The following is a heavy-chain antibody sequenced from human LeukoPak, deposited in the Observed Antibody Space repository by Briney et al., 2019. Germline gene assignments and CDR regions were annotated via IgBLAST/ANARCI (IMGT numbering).Heavy chain of an antibody. D-gene: IGHD3-22*01. J-gene: IGHJ6*02. CDR1: GFTFSSYG. V-gene: IGHV3-30*18. CDR2: ISYDGSNK. CDR3: AKDPSYDSSGYYSNYYGMDV. Sequence: GGSLRLSCAASGFTFSSYGMHWVRQAPGKGLEWVAVISYDGSNKYYADSVKGRFTISRDNSKNTLYLQMNSLRAEDTAVYYCAKDPSYDSSGYYSNYYGMDVWGQGTTVTVSS.